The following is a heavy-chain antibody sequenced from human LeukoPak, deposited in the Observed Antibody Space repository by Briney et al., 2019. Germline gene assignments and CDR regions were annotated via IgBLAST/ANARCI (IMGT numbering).Heavy chain of an antibody. D-gene: IGHD3-16*01. CDR1: GYSFTSHW. V-gene: IGHV5-51*01. J-gene: IGHJ3*02. CDR2: IYPGDSDT. CDR3: ARHTQYDVGAFDI. Sequence: GESLKISCKGSGYSFTSHWIGWVRQMPGKGLEWMGIIYPGDSDTRYSPSFQGQVTISADKSISTAYLQWSSLKASDTAMYYCARHTQYDVGAFDIWGQGTMVTVSS.